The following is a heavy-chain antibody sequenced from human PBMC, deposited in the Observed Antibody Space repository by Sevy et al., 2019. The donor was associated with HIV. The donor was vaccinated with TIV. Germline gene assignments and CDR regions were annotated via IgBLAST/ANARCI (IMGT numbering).Heavy chain of an antibody. CDR1: GFIFSGYV. V-gene: IGHV3-23*01. D-gene: IGHD6-13*01. J-gene: IGHJ1*01. CDR3: AKDASSSWTGGTFQH. Sequence: GGSLRLSCAASGFIFSGYVMSWVRQAPGKGLEWVSGISASGGSTYYADPVKGRFPVSRDNSKNTLYLEMNSLRAEDTAVYYCAKDASSSWTGGTFQHWGQGTLVTVSS. CDR2: ISASGGST.